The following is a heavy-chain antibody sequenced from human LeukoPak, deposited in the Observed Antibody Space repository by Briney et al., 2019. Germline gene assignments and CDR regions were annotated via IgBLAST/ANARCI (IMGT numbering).Heavy chain of an antibody. Sequence: GRSLRLSCAASGFTFSSYAMHWVRQAPGKGLERVAVISYDGSNKYYADSVKRRFTISRDNSKNTLYLQMNSLRAEDTAVYYCARDVGIAVAGDAFDIWGQGTMVTVSS. CDR3: ARDVGIAVAGDAFDI. CDR2: ISYDGSNK. CDR1: GFTFSSYA. J-gene: IGHJ3*02. D-gene: IGHD6-19*01. V-gene: IGHV3-30*04.